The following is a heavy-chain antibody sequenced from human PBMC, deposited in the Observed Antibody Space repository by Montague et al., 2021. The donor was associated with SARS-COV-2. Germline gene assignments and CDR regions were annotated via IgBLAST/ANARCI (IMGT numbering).Heavy chain of an antibody. V-gene: IGHV4-39*01. Sequence: SETLSLTCTVSGDSISRNSYYWGWIRQPPGKGLEWIGSMPYSGSTYHNPSLKSRVSISVDTSKNQFSLKVTSVTAADTAVYYCARHVTFGGVVVALDYWGQGHLVSVSS. CDR3: ARHVTFGGVVVALDY. J-gene: IGHJ4*02. D-gene: IGHD3-16*02. CDR1: GDSISRNSYY. CDR2: MPYSGST.